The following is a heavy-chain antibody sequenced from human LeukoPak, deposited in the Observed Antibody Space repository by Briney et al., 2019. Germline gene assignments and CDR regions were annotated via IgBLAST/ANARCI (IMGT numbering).Heavy chain of an antibody. D-gene: IGHD3-3*01. CDR1: GYSISSGYY. Sequence: SETLSLTCSVSGYSISSGYYWGWTRQPPGKGLEWIESIYHSGSTYYNPSLKSRVTISVDTSKHQFSLKLSSVTAANTAVYYCASLRERSYYARGFDYWGQGTLVTVSS. V-gene: IGHV4-38-2*01. J-gene: IGHJ4*02. CDR2: IYHSGST. CDR3: ASLRERSYYARGFDY.